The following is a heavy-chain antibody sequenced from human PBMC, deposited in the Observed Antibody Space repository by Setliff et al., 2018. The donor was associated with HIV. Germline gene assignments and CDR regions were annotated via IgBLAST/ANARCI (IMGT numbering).Heavy chain of an antibody. V-gene: IGHV4-59*08. J-gene: IGHJ6*02. D-gene: IGHD1-26*01. CDR2: IYYSGST. Sequence: PSETLSLTCTVSGGSISSHYWSWIRQPPGKGLEWIGSIYYSGSTNYNPSLKSRVTISVDTSKNQFSLRLNSVTAADTAVYYCARGKGELLHYYYYGMDVWGQGTTVTVSS. CDR3: ARGKGELLHYYYYGMDV. CDR1: GGSISSHY.